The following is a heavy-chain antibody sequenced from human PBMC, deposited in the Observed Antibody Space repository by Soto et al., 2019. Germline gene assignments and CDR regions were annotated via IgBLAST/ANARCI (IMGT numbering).Heavy chain of an antibody. Sequence: EVQLLESGGHLIQPGESLRLSCAASGFSFSGYTMNWVRQAQGKGLELISGINGGGGTTYYADSVKGRFNISRDDSKNPLYLQMNRPQAEETAIYSCAKERPPDDIWTFDYWGQVTLVTVSS. CDR3: AKERPPDDIWTFDY. V-gene: IGHV3-23*01. J-gene: IGHJ4*02. CDR1: GFSFSGYT. CDR2: INGGGGTT. D-gene: IGHD3-9*01.